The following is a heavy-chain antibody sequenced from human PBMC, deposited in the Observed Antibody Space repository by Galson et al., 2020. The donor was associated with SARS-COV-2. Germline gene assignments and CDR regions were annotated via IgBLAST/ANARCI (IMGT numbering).Heavy chain of an antibody. D-gene: IGHD3-10*01. CDR3: ARGDYYASGRTALYYFDS. CDR1: GFTFSYYS. J-gene: IGHJ4*02. CDR2: ISSSSGYI. V-gene: IGHV3-21*01. Sequence: GGSLRLSCAASGFTFSYYSTNWVRQTPGKGLEWVSSISSSSGYIYYADSVKGRFTISRDNAKNSLYLQMNSLRDDNTAVYYCARGDYYASGRTALYYFDSWGQGTLVTVSS.